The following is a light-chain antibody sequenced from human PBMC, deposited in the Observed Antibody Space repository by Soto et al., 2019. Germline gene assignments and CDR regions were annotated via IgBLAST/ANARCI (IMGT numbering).Light chain of an antibody. CDR1: QSVLYSSNNKNY. V-gene: IGKV4-1*01. CDR2: WAS. CDR3: QQYYSSPPT. J-gene: IGKJ2*01. Sequence: DIVMTQSPDSLAASLGERATINCKSSQSVLYSSNNKNYLAWYQQKPGQPPKLLIYWASTREAGVPDRFSGSGSWTDFTLTISSLLAEDVAVYYCQQYYSSPPTFGQGTKLEIK.